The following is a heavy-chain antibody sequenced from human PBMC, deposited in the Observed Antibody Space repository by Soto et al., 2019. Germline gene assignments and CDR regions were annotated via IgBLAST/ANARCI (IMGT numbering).Heavy chain of an antibody. Sequence: GGSLRLSCTASGFTFGDYAMSWVRQAPGKGLEWVGFIRSKAYGGTTEYAASVKGRFTISRDDSKSIAYLQMNSLKTEDTAVYYCTREGGWLQHDYWGQGTLVTVSS. D-gene: IGHD5-12*01. CDR2: IRSKAYGGTT. J-gene: IGHJ4*02. CDR3: TREGGWLQHDY. V-gene: IGHV3-49*04. CDR1: GFTFGDYA.